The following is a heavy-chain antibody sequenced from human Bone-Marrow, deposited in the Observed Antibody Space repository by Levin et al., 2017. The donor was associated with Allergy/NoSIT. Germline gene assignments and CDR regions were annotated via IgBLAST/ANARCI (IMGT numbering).Heavy chain of an antibody. CDR1: GGSFSGYY. CDR3: ARAGRLLWFRELLLDY. J-gene: IGHJ4*02. Sequence: ESLKISCAVYGGSFSGYYWSWIRQPPGKGLEWIGEINHSGSTNYNPSLKSRVTISVDTSKNQFSLKLSSVTAADTAVYYCARAGRLLWFRELLLDYWGQGTLVTVSS. CDR2: INHSGST. D-gene: IGHD3-10*01. V-gene: IGHV4-34*01.